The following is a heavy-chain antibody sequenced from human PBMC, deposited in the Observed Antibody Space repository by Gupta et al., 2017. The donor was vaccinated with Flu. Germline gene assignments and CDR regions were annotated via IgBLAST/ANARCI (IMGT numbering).Heavy chain of an antibody. CDR2: IYYSGST. V-gene: IGHV4-39*01. Sequence: QLQLQESGPGLVKPSETLSLTCTVSGGSISSSSYYWGWIRQPPGKGLEWIGSIYYSGSTYYNPSLKSRVTISVDTSKNQFSLKLSSVTAADTAVYYCARSDYGDYIINDYWGQGTLVTVSS. D-gene: IGHD4-17*01. CDR1: GGSISSSSYY. J-gene: IGHJ4*02. CDR3: ARSDYGDYIINDY.